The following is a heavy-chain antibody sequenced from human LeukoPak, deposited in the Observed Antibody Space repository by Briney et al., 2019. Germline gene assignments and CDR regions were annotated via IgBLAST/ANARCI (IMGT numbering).Heavy chain of an antibody. D-gene: IGHD5-18*01. V-gene: IGHV3-7*03. CDR1: GFTFSSYW. CDR2: IKQDGSEK. J-gene: IGHJ5*02. Sequence: GGSLRLSCAASGFTFSSYWMSWVRQAPGKGLEWVANIKQDGSEKYYVDSVKGRFTISRDNAKNSLYLQMNSLRAEDTAVYYCARNLQLWFIWFDHWGQGTLVTVSS. CDR3: ARNLQLWFIWFDH.